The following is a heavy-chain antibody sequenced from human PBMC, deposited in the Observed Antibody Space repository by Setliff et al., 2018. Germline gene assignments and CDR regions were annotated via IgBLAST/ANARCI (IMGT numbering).Heavy chain of an antibody. CDR1: GYSISSGYI. J-gene: IGHJ4*02. V-gene: IGHV4-38-2*02. D-gene: IGHD2-21*02. CDR3: ARDLGHGGDSDY. Sequence: PSETLSLTCTVPGYSISSGYIWDWIRQPPGKGLEWVGNIGHTGSINYNPSLKSRLTISRDTSKNQVSLKLNSVTATDTAVYYCARDLGHGGDSDYWGQGILVTVSS. CDR2: IGHTGSI.